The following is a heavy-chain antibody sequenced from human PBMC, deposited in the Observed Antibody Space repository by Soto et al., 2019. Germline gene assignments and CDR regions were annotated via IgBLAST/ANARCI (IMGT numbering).Heavy chain of an antibody. D-gene: IGHD6-13*01. CDR1: GFTVSSNY. Sequence: EVPLVESGGGLVQPGGSLRLSCAASGFTVSSNYMSWVRQAPGKGLEWVSVIYSGGSTYYADSVKGRFTISRHNSKNTLYLQMNSLRAEDTAVYYCARAGAAAGTYGMDVWGQGTTVTVSS. CDR3: ARAGAAAGTYGMDV. J-gene: IGHJ6*02. CDR2: IYSGGST. V-gene: IGHV3-53*04.